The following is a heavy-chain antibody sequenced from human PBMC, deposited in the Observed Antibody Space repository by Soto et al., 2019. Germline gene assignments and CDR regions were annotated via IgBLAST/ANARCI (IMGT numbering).Heavy chain of an antibody. Sequence: KVSFKASGGTFSSYTISWVRQMPGKGLEWMGRIDPSDSYTNYSPSFQGHVTISADKSISTAYLQWSSLKASDTAMYYCARLAMVRGVPNYGMEVWGQGTTVTVSS. CDR3: ARLAMVRGVPNYGMEV. V-gene: IGHV5-10-1*01. D-gene: IGHD3-10*01. CDR1: GGTFSSYT. CDR2: IDPSDSYT. J-gene: IGHJ6*02.